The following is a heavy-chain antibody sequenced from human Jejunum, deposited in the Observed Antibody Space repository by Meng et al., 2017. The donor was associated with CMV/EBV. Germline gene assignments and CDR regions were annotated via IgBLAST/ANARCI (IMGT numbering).Heavy chain of an antibody. V-gene: IGHV4-34*01. Sequence: VYGGSFSGYYWSWIRQPPGKGLEWIGEINHSGSTNYNPSLKSRVTISVDTSKNQFSLKLSSVTAADTAVYYCARTGITGTQDAVDIWGQGTMVTVSS. D-gene: IGHD1-7*01. J-gene: IGHJ3*02. CDR2: INHSGST. CDR1: GGSFSGYY. CDR3: ARTGITGTQDAVDI.